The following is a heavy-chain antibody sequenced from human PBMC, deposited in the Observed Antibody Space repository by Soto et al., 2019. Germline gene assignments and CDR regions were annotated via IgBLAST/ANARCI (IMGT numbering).Heavy chain of an antibody. CDR2: INPNSGGT. D-gene: IGHD3-10*01. CDR3: ARAANSMVRGVIISDY. V-gene: IGHV1-2*02. CDR1: GYTFTGYY. J-gene: IGHJ4*02. Sequence: ASVKVSCKASGYTFTGYYMHWVRQAPGQGLEWMGWINPNSGGTNYAQKFQGRVTMTRDTSISTAYMELSRLRSDDTAVYYCARAANSMVRGVIISDYWGQGTLVTVSS.